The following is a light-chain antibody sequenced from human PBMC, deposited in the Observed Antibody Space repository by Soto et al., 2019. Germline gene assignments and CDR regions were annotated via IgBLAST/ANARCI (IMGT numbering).Light chain of an antibody. CDR1: QSVSSSY. CDR3: QQYSSSPL. V-gene: IGKV3-20*01. J-gene: IGKJ4*01. CDR2: GAS. Sequence: EIVLTQSPGTLSLSPGERATLSCRASQSVSSSYLAWYQQKPGQAPRLLIYGASSRSTSIPDRFSGSGSGTDFTLTISRLAPEDFALYYCQQYSSSPLFGGGTHVEIK.